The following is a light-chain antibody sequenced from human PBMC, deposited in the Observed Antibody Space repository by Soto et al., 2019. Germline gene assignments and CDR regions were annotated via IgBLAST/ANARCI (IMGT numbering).Light chain of an antibody. V-gene: IGKV1-5*01. CDR2: DAS. CDR1: QSISSW. CDR3: QQYNSYSWT. Sequence: DIQMTQSPSTLSASVGDRVTITCRASQSISSWLAWYQQKPGKAPKLLIYDASSLESGVPSRFSGSGSGTEFTLTISSLQPEDFATDYCQQYNSYSWTVGQGTKVEIK. J-gene: IGKJ1*01.